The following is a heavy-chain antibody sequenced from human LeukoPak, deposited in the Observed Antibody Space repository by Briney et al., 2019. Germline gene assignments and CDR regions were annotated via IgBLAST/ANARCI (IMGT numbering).Heavy chain of an antibody. CDR2: ISGSGGST. CDR3: AKGYLVVMDAFDI. Sequence: PGGSLRLSCAASGFTFSSYAMSWVRQAPGKGLEWVSAISGSGGSTYYADSVKGRFAISRDNSKNTLYLQMNSLRAEDTAVYYCAKGYLVVMDAFDIWGQGTMVTVSS. CDR1: GFTFSSYA. D-gene: IGHD2-2*02. V-gene: IGHV3-23*01. J-gene: IGHJ3*02.